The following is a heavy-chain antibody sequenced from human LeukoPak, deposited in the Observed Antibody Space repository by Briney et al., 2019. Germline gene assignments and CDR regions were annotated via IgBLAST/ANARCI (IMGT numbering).Heavy chain of an antibody. V-gene: IGHV3-23*01. Sequence: GGSLRLSCAASGFTFSSYAMSGVRQAPGWGVEGVSAISGSGGSTYYADSVKGRFTISRDNAKNTLYLQMNSLRAEDTAVYYCAKGRAAVGAVAGYFDYWGQGTLVTVSS. CDR1: GFTFSSYA. CDR2: ISGSGGST. J-gene: IGHJ4*02. D-gene: IGHD6-19*01. CDR3: AKGRAAVGAVAGYFDY.